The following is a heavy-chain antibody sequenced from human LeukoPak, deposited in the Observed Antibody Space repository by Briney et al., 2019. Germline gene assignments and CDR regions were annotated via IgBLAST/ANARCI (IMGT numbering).Heavy chain of an antibody. CDR1: GGSISSYY. D-gene: IGHD2-2*01. V-gene: IGHV4-59*08. J-gene: IGHJ3*02. Sequence: SETLSLTCTVSGGSISSYYWSWIRQPPGKGLEWIGYIYYSGSTNYNPSLKSRVTISVDTSKNQSSLKLSSVTAADTAVYYCASRRGYCSSTSCHGAFDIWGQGTMVTVSS. CDR2: IYYSGST. CDR3: ASRRGYCSSTSCHGAFDI.